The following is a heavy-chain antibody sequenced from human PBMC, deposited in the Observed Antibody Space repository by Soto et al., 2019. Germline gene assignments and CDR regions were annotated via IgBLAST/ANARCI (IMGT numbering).Heavy chain of an antibody. Sequence: QVQLVQSGAEVKKPGSSVKVSCKASGGTFSSYAISWVRQAPGQGLEWVGGIIPIFGTADYAQKFQGRVTITADESTSTAYMELSSLRSEDTAIYYCATSAAPTAMAYNWFDPWGQGTLVTVSS. CDR3: ATSAAPTAMAYNWFDP. D-gene: IGHD5-18*01. V-gene: IGHV1-69*12. J-gene: IGHJ5*02. CDR1: GGTFSSYA. CDR2: IIPIFGTA.